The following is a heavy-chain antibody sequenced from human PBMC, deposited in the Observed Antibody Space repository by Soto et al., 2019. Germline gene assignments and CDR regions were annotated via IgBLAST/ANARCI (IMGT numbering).Heavy chain of an antibody. CDR3: ARELDSGN. D-gene: IGHD3-10*01. V-gene: IGHV3-30*03. CDR1: GFTLSNNG. Sequence: QEQLVESGGGVVQPGRSLRLSCAASGFTLSNNGMHWVRQAPGKGLEWVAVISRDGNTKFYADSVKGRFAISKDNSENTLYLKMNSLRLEDTAVYFCARELDSGNWGQGTLVSVSS. J-gene: IGHJ4*02. CDR2: ISRDGNTK.